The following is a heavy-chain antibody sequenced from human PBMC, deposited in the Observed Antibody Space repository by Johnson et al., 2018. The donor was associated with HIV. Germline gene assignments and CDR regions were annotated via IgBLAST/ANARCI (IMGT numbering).Heavy chain of an antibody. D-gene: IGHD3-3*01. CDR3: ATAPYYDFWSGPYAFDI. V-gene: IGHV3-30*03. CDR2: ISHDGSNN. J-gene: IGHJ3*02. Sequence: QVQLVESGGGVVQPGRSLRVSCAASGFSFISYGLHWVRQAPGKGLEWVAVISHDGSNNYYADSVKGRFTISRDNSKNTLYLQMNSLRAEDTAVYYCATAPYYDFWSGPYAFDIWGQGTMVTVSS. CDR1: GFSFISYG.